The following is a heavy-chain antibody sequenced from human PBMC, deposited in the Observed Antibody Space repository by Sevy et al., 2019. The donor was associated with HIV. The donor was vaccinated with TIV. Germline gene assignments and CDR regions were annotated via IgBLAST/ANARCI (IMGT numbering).Heavy chain of an antibody. CDR3: AGGGGYYDFWSGYSHSVYYYGMDV. CDR2: ISAYNGNT. V-gene: IGHV1-18*01. Sequence: ASVKVSCKASGYTFTSYGISWVRQAPGQGLEWMGWISAYNGNTNYAQKLQGRVTMTTDTSTSTAYMELRSLRSDDPAVYYCAGGGGYYDFWSGYSHSVYYYGMDVWGQGTTVTVSS. D-gene: IGHD3-3*01. CDR1: GYTFTSYG. J-gene: IGHJ6*02.